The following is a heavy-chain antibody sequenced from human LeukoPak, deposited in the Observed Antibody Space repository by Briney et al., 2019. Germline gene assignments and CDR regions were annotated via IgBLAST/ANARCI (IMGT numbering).Heavy chain of an antibody. CDR3: ARDHPGGDYFDY. D-gene: IGHD4-23*01. Sequence: ASVKVSCKASGGTFSSYAISWVRQAPRQGLEWMGGIIPIFGTANYAQKFQGRVTITADESTSTAYMELSSLRSEDTAVYYCARDHPGGDYFDYWGQGTLVTVSS. V-gene: IGHV1-69*13. J-gene: IGHJ4*02. CDR1: GGTFSSYA. CDR2: IIPIFGTA.